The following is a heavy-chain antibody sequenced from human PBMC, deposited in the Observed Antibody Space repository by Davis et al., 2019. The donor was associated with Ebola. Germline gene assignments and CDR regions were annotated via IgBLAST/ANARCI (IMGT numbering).Heavy chain of an antibody. CDR2: ISGSGGST. CDR1: GFTFSSYA. J-gene: IGHJ6*02. V-gene: IGHV3-23*01. Sequence: GGSLRLSCPASGFTFSSYAMSWVRQAPGKGLEWVSAISGSGGSTYYADSVKGRFTISRDNSKNTLYLQMNSLRAEDTAVYYCAKGVDIVVVPAAPEHYYYYGMDVWGQGTTVTVSS. CDR3: AKGVDIVVVPAAPEHYYYYGMDV. D-gene: IGHD2-2*01.